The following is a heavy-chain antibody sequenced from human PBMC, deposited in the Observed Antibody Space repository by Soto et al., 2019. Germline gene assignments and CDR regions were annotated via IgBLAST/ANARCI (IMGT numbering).Heavy chain of an antibody. CDR3: TRDESPDSSARGCIDP. Sequence: GGSLRLSCAASGFTFSSYAMSWVRQAPGKGLEWVSTISSNSAYIYYTDALRGRFTISRDNAKNSLHLQMNSLRAEDTAVYYCTRDESPDSSARGCIDPWGPGTLVTVSS. CDR1: GFTFSSYA. D-gene: IGHD6-13*01. CDR2: ISSNSAYI. V-gene: IGHV3-21*01. J-gene: IGHJ5*02.